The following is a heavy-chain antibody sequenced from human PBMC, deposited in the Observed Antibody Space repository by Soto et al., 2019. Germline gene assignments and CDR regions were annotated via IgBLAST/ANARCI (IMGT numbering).Heavy chain of an antibody. D-gene: IGHD6-6*01. V-gene: IGHV4-61*01. CDR3: ARFLRAPYSSSRFDY. Sequence: PSETLSLTCTVSGGSVSSSSYYWSWIRQPPGKGLEWIGYIYYSGSANYNPSLKSRVTISVDTSKNQFSLKLSSVTAADTAVYYCARFLRAPYSSSRFDYWGQGTLVTVSS. CDR2: IYYSGSA. J-gene: IGHJ4*02. CDR1: GGSVSSSSYY.